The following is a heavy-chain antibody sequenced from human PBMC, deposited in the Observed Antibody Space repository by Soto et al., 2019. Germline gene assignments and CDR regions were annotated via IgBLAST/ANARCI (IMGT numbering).Heavy chain of an antibody. CDR3: VKERDDASWTAFDH. CDR1: GFMFDDFS. V-gene: IGHV3-43*01. J-gene: IGHJ4*02. CDR2: IGRDSINT. D-gene: IGHD2-2*01. Sequence: EVRLVESGGVVVQPGGSLRLSCAASGFMFDDFSMHWVRQAPGKGLEWVALIGRDSINTYYADSVRGRFIVSRDNSKNSLYLQMNCLRSEDTALYYCVKERDDASWTAFDHWGQGTLVTVSS.